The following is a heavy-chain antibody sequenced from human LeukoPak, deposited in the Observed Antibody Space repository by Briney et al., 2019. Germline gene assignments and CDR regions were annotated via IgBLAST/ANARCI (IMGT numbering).Heavy chain of an antibody. V-gene: IGHV3-23*05. CDR1: GFTFSKYF. CDR3: ARDHEGDGYAASDL. CDR2: IQKRTKAT. Sequence: PGGSLRLSCAASGFTFSKYFMTWVRQAAGKGLEWVSTIQKRTKATFYPSSGSGRFTIATNASKNTLFIHMNSLTADHTAMYFCARDHEGDGYAASDLWGQGTLVTVSS. D-gene: IGHD3-16*01. J-gene: IGHJ5*02.